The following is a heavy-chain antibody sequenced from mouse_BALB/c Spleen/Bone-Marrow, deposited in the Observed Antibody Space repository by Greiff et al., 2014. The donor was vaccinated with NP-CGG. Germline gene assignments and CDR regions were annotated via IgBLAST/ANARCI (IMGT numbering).Heavy chain of an antibody. Sequence: VQLQQSGAELVKPGASVKLSCKASGYTFTSYWMHWVKQRPGQGLEWIGGINPSNGRTNYVEKFKSKATLSGDKSSSTVYMQLSSLTSEDSAVYYCARSGYWYFDVWGAGTTVTVSA. D-gene: IGHD3-1*01. CDR1: GYTFTSYW. CDR2: INPSNGRT. CDR3: ARSGYWYFDV. V-gene: IGHV1S81*02. J-gene: IGHJ1*01.